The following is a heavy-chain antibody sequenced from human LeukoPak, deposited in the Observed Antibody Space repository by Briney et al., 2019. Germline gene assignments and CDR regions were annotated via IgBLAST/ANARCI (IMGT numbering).Heavy chain of an antibody. CDR2: ISYDGSNK. CDR3: ARDHDSSGYTVDY. CDR1: GFTFSSYA. V-gene: IGHV3-30*04. Sequence: GGSLRLTCAASGFTFSSYAMHWVGHAPGKGLEWVAVISYDGSNKNYADSVKGRFTISRDNSKNTLYLQMNSLRAEDTAVYYFARDHDSSGYTVDYWGQGTLVTVSS. J-gene: IGHJ4*02. D-gene: IGHD3-22*01.